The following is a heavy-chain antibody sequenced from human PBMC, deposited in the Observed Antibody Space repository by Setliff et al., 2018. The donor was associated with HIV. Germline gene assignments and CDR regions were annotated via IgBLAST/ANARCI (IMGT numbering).Heavy chain of an antibody. Sequence: SETLSLTCSVSGGSISSGSYHWDWIRQPPGKGLEWIGSVYYTGRTSYDPPFKSRVIISVDMSKSQFSLSLISVTAADTAVYYCARHRAQRGSGTYYDDWFDPWGQGTLVTVSS. CDR1: GGSISSGSYH. CDR2: VYYTGRT. D-gene: IGHD3-10*01. V-gene: IGHV4-39*07. CDR3: ARHRAQRGSGTYYDDWFDP. J-gene: IGHJ5*02.